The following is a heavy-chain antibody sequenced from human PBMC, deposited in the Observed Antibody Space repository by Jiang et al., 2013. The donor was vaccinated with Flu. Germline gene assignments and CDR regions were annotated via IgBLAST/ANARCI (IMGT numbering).Heavy chain of an antibody. V-gene: IGHV3-30-3*01. CDR3: ARDPQTTAPEYYFDY. Sequence: VQLLESGGGVVQPGRSLRLSCAASGFTFSSYAMHWVRQAPGKGLEWVAVISYDGSNKYYADSVKGRFTISRDNSKNTLYLQMNSLRAEDTAVYYCARDPQTTAPEYYFDYWGQGTLVTVSS. D-gene: IGHD1-14*01. CDR2: ISYDGSNK. CDR1: GFTFSSYA. J-gene: IGHJ4*02.